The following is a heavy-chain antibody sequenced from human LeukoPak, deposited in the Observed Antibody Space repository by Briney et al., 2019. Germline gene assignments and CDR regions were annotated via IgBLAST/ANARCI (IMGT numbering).Heavy chain of an antibody. CDR3: ARDAGQLLSYDYYYMDV. Sequence: GGSLRLSCAASGFTFDDYGMSWVRQAPGKGLEWVSGINWNGGSTGYADSVKGRFTISRDNAKNSLYLQMNILIAEDTALYHCARDAGQLLSYDYYYMDVWGKGTTVTVSS. CDR1: GFTFDDYG. V-gene: IGHV3-20*01. CDR2: INWNGGST. D-gene: IGHD2-2*01. J-gene: IGHJ6*03.